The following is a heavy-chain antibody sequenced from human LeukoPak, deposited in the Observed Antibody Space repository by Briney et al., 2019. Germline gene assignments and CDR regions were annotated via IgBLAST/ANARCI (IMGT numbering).Heavy chain of an antibody. CDR2: ISSSSSYI. Sequence: GGSLRLSCAASGFTFSSYSMNWVRQAPGKGLEWVSFISSSSSYIYYADSVRGRFTISRDNAKKSLYLQMNSLRAEDTAVYYCARDDYDSSTPYYFDYWGQGILVTVSS. D-gene: IGHD3-22*01. CDR3: ARDDYDSSTPYYFDY. V-gene: IGHV3-21*01. J-gene: IGHJ4*02. CDR1: GFTFSSYS.